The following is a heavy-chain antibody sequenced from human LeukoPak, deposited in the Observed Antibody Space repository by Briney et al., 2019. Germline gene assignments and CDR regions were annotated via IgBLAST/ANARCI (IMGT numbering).Heavy chain of an antibody. CDR3: ARDYGDDNYYYYMDV. V-gene: IGHV1-2*04. CDR2: INPNSGGT. CDR1: GYTFTGYY. D-gene: IGHD3-22*01. Sequence: GASVKVSCKAPGYTFTGYYMHWVRQAPGQGLEWMGCINPNSGGTNYTQKFQGWVTMTRDTSISTAYMELSRLRSDDTAVYYCARDYGDDNYYYYMDVWGKGTTLTVSS. J-gene: IGHJ6*03.